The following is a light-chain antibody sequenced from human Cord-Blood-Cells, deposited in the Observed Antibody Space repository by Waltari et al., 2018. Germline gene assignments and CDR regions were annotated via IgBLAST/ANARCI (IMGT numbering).Light chain of an antibody. CDR3: QSYDSSLSGSV. J-gene: IGLJ3*02. Sequence: QSVLTQPPSASGAPGQRVTISCTGSSSHIGAGYDVHWYQQLPGTAPKLLIYGNSNRPSGVPDRFSGSKSGTSASLAITGLQAEDEADYYCQSYDSSLSGSVFGGGTKLTVL. CDR1: SSHIGAGYD. CDR2: GNS. V-gene: IGLV1-40*01.